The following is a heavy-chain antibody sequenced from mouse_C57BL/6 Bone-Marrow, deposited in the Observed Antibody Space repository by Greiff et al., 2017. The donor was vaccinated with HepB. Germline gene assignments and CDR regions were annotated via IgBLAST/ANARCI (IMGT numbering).Heavy chain of an antibody. CDR3: ARREITTVVATNGWYFDV. CDR1: GYTFTSYW. CDR2: IDPSDSYT. V-gene: IGHV1-69*01. D-gene: IGHD1-1*01. J-gene: IGHJ1*03. Sequence: QVQLQQPGAELVMPGASVKLSCKASGYTFTSYWMHWVKQRPGQGLEWIGEIDPSDSYTNYNQKFKGKSTLTVDKSSSTAYMQLSSLTSEVSAVYYCARREITTVVATNGWYFDVWGTGTTVTVSS.